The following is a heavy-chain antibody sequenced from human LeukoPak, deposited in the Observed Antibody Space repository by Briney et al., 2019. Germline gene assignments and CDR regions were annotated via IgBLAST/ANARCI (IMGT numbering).Heavy chain of an antibody. Sequence: EASVKVSCKASGYTFTSYGISWVRQAPGQRLEWMGWINAGNGNTKYSQKFQGRVTITRDTSASTAYMELSSLRSEDTAVYYCASSGEEMATITGAFGYWGQGTLVTVSS. CDR2: INAGNGNT. J-gene: IGHJ4*02. V-gene: IGHV1-3*01. D-gene: IGHD5-24*01. CDR3: ASSGEEMATITGAFGY. CDR1: GYTFTSYG.